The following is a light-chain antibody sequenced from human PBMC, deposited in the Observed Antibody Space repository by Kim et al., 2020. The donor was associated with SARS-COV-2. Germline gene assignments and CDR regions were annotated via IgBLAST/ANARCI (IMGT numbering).Light chain of an antibody. V-gene: IGLV3-21*04. Sequence: PGKAARISCGGNNIGSKSVHWYQQQPGQAPVLVIYYDSDRPSGIPQRFSGSNSGNTATLTISRVEAGDEADYYCQVWDSSSDHSVVFGGGTQLTVL. CDR1: NIGSKS. CDR2: YDS. CDR3: QVWDSSSDHSVV. J-gene: IGLJ2*01.